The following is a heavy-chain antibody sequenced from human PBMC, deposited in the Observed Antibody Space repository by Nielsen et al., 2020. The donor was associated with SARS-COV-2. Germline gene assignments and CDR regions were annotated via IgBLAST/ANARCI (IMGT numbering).Heavy chain of an antibody. D-gene: IGHD1-20*01. J-gene: IGHJ4*02. CDR2: IYSGGSST. CDR3: ARDGSNWNDAGPIDY. V-gene: IGHV3-23*03. Sequence: GGSLRLSCAASGFTFSSYAMSWVRQAPGKGLEWVSVIYSGGSSTYYADSVKGRFTISRDNSKNTLYLQMNSLRAEDTAVYYCARDGSNWNDAGPIDYWGQGTLVTVSS. CDR1: GFTFSSYA.